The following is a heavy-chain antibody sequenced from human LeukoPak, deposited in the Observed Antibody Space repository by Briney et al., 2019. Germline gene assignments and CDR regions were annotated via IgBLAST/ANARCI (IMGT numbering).Heavy chain of an antibody. J-gene: IGHJ4*02. CDR2: IWYDGSNK. CDR3: AKDRYYGSGNYYREFDY. Sequence: PGGSLRLSCAASGFTFSSYGMHWVRQAPGKGLEWVAVIWYDGSNKYYADSVKGRFTISRDNSKNTLYLQMNSLRAEDTAVYYCAKDRYYGSGNYYREFDYWGQGTLVTVSS. CDR1: GFTFSSYG. D-gene: IGHD3-10*01. V-gene: IGHV3-33*06.